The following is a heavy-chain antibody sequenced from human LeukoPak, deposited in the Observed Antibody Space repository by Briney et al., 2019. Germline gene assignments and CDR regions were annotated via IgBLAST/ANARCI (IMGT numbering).Heavy chain of an antibody. CDR1: GFTFSSYS. CDR3: ARDPRGYSGYDTFVYYMDV. CDR2: ISSSSSYI. J-gene: IGHJ6*03. Sequence: GGSLRLSCAASGFTFSSYSMNWVRQAPGKGLEWVSSISSSSSYIYYADSVKGRFTISRDNAKNSLYLQMNSLRAEDTAVYYCARDPRGYSGYDTFVYYMDVWGKGTTVTVSS. V-gene: IGHV3-21*01. D-gene: IGHD5-12*01.